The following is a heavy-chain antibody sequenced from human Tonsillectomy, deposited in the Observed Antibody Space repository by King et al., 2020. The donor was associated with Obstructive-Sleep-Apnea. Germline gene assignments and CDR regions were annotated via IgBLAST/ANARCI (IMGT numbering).Heavy chain of an antibody. CDR1: GFTFSNYG. Sequence: QLVQSGGGVVQPGRSLRLSCAASGFTFSNYGMHWVRQAPGKGLEWVAVIWYDGSNKYYAESVKGRFTISRNNSKNTLYLQMNSLRAEDTAVYYCARDPLYNWNDYYYGMDVWGKGPRSPSPQ. CDR2: IWYDGSNK. J-gene: IGHJ6*01. V-gene: IGHV3-33*01. CDR3: ARDPLYNWNDYYYGMDV. D-gene: IGHD1-20*01.